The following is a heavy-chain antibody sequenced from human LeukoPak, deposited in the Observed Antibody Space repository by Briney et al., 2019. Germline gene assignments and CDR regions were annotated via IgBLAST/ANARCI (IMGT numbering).Heavy chain of an antibody. J-gene: IGHJ4*02. Sequence: SETLSLTCAVYGGSFSGYYWSWIRQPPGKGLEWIGEINHSGSTNYNPSLKCRVTISVDTSKNQFSLKLSSVTAADTAVYYCASLSRRYSYGAYYSDYWGQGTLVTVSS. CDR2: INHSGST. CDR3: ASLSRRYSYGAYYSDY. CDR1: GGSFSGYY. D-gene: IGHD5-18*01. V-gene: IGHV4-34*01.